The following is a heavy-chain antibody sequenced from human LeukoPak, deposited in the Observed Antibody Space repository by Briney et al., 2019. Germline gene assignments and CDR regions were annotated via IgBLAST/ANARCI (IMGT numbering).Heavy chain of an antibody. J-gene: IGHJ4*02. CDR2: INPNSGGT. CDR1: GYTFTDYY. Sequence: ASVKVSCKASGYTFTDYYMHWVRQAPGQGREWMGWINPNSGGTNSAQKFQGRVTMTRYTSTRTAYMELSRLTSDDTAVYYCARDRGGQLERADYFDYWGQGTLVTVSS. D-gene: IGHD1-1*01. V-gene: IGHV1-2*02. CDR3: ARDRGGQLERADYFDY.